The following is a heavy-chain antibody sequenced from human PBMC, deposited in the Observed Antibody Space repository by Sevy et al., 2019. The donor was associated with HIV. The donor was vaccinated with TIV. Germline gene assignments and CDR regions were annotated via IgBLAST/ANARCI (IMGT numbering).Heavy chain of an antibody. V-gene: IGHV1-8*01. CDR3: ARGWGGSSGYNPCGWFDP. CDR1: GYTFTSYD. D-gene: IGHD6-19*01. CDR2: MNPNSGNT. J-gene: IGHJ5*02. Sequence: ASVKVSCKASGYTFTSYDINWVRQATGQGLEWMGWMNPNSGNTGYAQKFQGRVTMTRNTSISTAYMELSSLRFEDTAVYYCARGWGGSSGYNPCGWFDPWGQGTLVTVSS.